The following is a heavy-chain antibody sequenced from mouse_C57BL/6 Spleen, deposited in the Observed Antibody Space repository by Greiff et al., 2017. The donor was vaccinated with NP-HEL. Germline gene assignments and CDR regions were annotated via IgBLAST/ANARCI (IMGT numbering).Heavy chain of an antibody. CDR2: IDPSDSYT. CDR1: GYTFTSYW. Sequence: QVQLQQPGAELVKPGASVKLSCKASGYTFTSYWMQWVKQRPGQGLEWIGEIDPSDSYTNYTQKFKGKATLTVDTSSSTAYMQLSSLTSEDSAVYYGASYSNYGAMDYWGQGTSVTVSS. CDR3: ASYSNYGAMDY. J-gene: IGHJ4*01. V-gene: IGHV1-50*01. D-gene: IGHD2-5*01.